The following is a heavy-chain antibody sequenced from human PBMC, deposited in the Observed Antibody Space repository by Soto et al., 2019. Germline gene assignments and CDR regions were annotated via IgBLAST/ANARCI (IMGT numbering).Heavy chain of an antibody. CDR2: IIPILGIA. V-gene: IGHV1-69*02. D-gene: IGHD2-2*01. CDR1: GGTFSSYT. CDR3: ARVQIVVVPAADNWFDP. J-gene: IGHJ5*02. Sequence: GASGKGSCKASGGTFSSYTISLVRQAPGQGLEWMGRIIPILGIANYAQKFQGRVTITADKSTSTAYMELSSLRSEDTAVYYCARVQIVVVPAADNWFDPWGQGTLVTVSS.